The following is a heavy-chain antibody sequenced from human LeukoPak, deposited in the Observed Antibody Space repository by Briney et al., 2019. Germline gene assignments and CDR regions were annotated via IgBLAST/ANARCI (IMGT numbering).Heavy chain of an antibody. Sequence: ASVKVSCKVSGFAFDTYDIHWVRQAPGQGLEWMGIINPSGGSTSYAQKFQGRVTMTRDTSTSTVYTELSSLRSEDTAVYYCASQGYYYDSSGYQNWFDPWGQGTLVTVSS. CDR1: GFAFDTYD. CDR2: INPSGGST. J-gene: IGHJ5*02. V-gene: IGHV1-46*02. CDR3: ASQGYYYDSSGYQNWFDP. D-gene: IGHD3-22*01.